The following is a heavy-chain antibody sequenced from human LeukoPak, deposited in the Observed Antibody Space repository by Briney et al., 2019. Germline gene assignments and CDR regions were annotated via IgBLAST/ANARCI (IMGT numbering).Heavy chain of an antibody. V-gene: IGHV4-59*01. Sequence: SETLSLTCTASGGSISSYYWSWIRQPPGKGLEWIGYIYYSGSTNYNPSLKSRVTISVDTSKNQFSLKLSSVTAADTAVYYCASGRKLLWFGELLSWGQGTLVTVSS. CDR2: IYYSGST. D-gene: IGHD3-10*01. J-gene: IGHJ4*02. CDR3: ASGRKLLWFGELLS. CDR1: GGSISSYY.